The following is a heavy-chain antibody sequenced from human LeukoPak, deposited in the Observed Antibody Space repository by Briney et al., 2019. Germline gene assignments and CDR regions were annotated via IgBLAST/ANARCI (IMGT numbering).Heavy chain of an antibody. CDR3: ARDPSGYFNY. V-gene: IGHV4-4*02. J-gene: IGHJ4*02. CDR1: GGSISSSNW. CDR2: IYHSGST. D-gene: IGHD3-22*01. Sequence: SGTLSLTCAVSGGSISSSNWWSWVRQPPGKGLEWIGEIYHSGSTDYNPSLKSRVTISVAKSKNQFSLRLSSVTAADTAVYYCARDPSGYFNYWGQGTLATVSS.